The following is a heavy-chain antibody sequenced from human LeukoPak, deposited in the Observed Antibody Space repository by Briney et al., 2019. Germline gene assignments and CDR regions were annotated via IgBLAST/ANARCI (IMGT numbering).Heavy chain of an antibody. CDR1: GYTFTSYG. D-gene: IGHD6-19*01. Sequence: GASVKVSCKASGYTFTSYGISWVRQAPGQGLEWMGWISAYNGNTNYAQKLQGRVTMTTDTSTSTTYMELRSLRSDDTAVYYCARNNIAVDYYYYGMDVWGKGTTVTVSS. CDR3: ARNNIAVDYYYYGMDV. J-gene: IGHJ6*04. CDR2: ISAYNGNT. V-gene: IGHV1-18*01.